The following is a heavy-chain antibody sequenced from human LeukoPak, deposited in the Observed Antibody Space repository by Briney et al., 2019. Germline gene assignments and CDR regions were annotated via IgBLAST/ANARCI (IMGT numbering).Heavy chain of an antibody. J-gene: IGHJ4*02. CDR3: ARADIVVVPAATKFDY. V-gene: IGHV3-30-3*01. CDR1: GFTFSSYA. D-gene: IGHD2-2*01. CDR2: ISYDGSNK. Sequence: GGSLRLSCSASGFTFSSYAMHWVRQAPGKGLEWVAVISYDGSNKYYADSVKGRFTISRDNSKNTLYLQMNSLRAEDTAVYYCARADIVVVPAATKFDYWGQGTLVTVSS.